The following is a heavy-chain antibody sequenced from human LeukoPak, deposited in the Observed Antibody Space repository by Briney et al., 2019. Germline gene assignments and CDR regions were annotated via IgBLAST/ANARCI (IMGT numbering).Heavy chain of an antibody. CDR2: IYYSGSP. CDR3: ARAVAVAGHGVNWFDP. Sequence: SETLSLTCTVSGDSTSSHYWSWIRQPPGKGLEWIGYIYYSGSPSYNPSLRSRVTISVDTSKNQFSLRLNSVTAADTAVYYCARAVAVAGHGVNWFDPWGQGTLVTVSS. CDR1: GDSTSSHY. V-gene: IGHV4-30-4*01. D-gene: IGHD6-19*01. J-gene: IGHJ5*02.